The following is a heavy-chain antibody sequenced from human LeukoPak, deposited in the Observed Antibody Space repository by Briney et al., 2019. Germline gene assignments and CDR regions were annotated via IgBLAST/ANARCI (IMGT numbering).Heavy chain of an antibody. J-gene: IGHJ5*02. CDR3: ARALARLSWFDP. D-gene: IGHD6-6*01. Sequence: GGSLRLSCAASGFTVSSYYVNWVRQAPGKELEWVSVIYTGGGRYYADSVRGRFTISRDTSKNMVFLQMNSLRVEDTAVYYCARALARLSWFDPWGQGTLVTVSS. CDR2: IYTGGGR. V-gene: IGHV3-53*01. CDR1: GFTVSSYY.